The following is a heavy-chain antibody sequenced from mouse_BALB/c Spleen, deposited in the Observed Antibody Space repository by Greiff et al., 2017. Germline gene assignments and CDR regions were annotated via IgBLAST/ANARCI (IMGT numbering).Heavy chain of an antibody. Sequence: QVQLQQSGAELAKPGASVKMSCKASGYTFTSYWMHWVKQRPGQGLEWIGYINPSTGYTEYNQKFKDKATLTADKSSSTAYMQLSSLTSEDSAVYYCARGRHRQSLFAYWGQGTLVTVSA. V-gene: IGHV1-7*01. CDR3: ARGRHRQSLFAY. J-gene: IGHJ3*01. D-gene: IGHD3-2*01. CDR1: GYTFTSYW. CDR2: INPSTGYT.